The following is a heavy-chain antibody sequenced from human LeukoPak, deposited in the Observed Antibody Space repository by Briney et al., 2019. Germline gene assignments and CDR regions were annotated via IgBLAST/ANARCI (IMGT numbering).Heavy chain of an antibody. CDR2: IYYSGST. V-gene: IGHV4-61*01. CDR3: AREGLTTVTAYYYYGMDV. D-gene: IGHD4-11*01. CDR1: GGSVSSGSYY. Sequence: SETLSLTCTVSGGSVSSGSYYWSWIRQPPGKGLEWIEYIYYSGSTNYNPSLKSRVTISVDTSKNQFSLKLSFVTAADTAVYYCAREGLTTVTAYYYYGMDVWGQGTTVTVSS. J-gene: IGHJ6*02.